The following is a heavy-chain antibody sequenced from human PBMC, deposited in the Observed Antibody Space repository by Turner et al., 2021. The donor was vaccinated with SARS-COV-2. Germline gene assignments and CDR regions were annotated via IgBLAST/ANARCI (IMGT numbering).Heavy chain of an antibody. D-gene: IGHD6-19*01. CDR1: GFTFSRYG. CDR2: IWYDGSNK. Sequence: QVQLVESGGGVVQPGRSLRLSCAASGFTFSRYGMHWVRQAPGKGLEWVAVIWYDGSNKYCADSVKGRFTISRDNSKNTLYLQMNSLRAEDTAVYYCAKAGFGYSSGWGYFDYWGQGTLVTVSS. V-gene: IGHV3-33*06. J-gene: IGHJ4*02. CDR3: AKAGFGYSSGWGYFDY.